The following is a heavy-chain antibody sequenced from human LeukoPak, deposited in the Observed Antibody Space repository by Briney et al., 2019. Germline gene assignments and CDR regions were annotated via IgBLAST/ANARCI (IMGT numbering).Heavy chain of an antibody. D-gene: IGHD5-12*01. V-gene: IGHV3-23*01. CDR1: GFSFNNYA. CDR2: IIGSSGST. CDR3: AKGAYDYIEIAYFDY. Sequence: GGSLRLSCVASGFSFNNYAMNWVRQAPGKGLEWVSLIIGSSGSTFYADSVKGRFTISRDKSKNTLYLQMNRLRAEDTAVYYCAKGAYDYIEIAYFDYWGQGSLVTVSS. J-gene: IGHJ4*02.